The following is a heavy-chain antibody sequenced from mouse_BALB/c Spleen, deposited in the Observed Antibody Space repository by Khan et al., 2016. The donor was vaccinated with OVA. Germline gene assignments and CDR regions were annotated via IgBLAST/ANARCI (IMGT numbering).Heavy chain of an antibody. J-gene: IGHJ3*01. Sequence: QLEESGPGLVKPSQSLSLTCTVTGYSITSDYAWNWIRQFPGNKLEWMGYITYSGSTSKKPSLKSRISITRDTSKNQCFLQLNSVTTEDTATYYCVRGRAYWGQGTLVTVSA. CDR1: GYSITSDYA. V-gene: IGHV3-2*02. CDR2: ITYSGST. CDR3: VRGRAY.